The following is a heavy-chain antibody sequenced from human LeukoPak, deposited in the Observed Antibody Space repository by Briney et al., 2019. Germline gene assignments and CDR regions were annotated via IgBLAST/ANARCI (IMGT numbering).Heavy chain of an antibody. Sequence: KPGGSLRLSXAASGFTFSSYSMNWVSQAPGKGLEWVSSISSSSSYIYYADSVKGRFTISRDNAKNSLYLQINSLRAEDTAVYYCASYLKYSYGYDYWGQGTLVTVSS. D-gene: IGHD5-18*01. CDR1: GFTFSSYS. CDR2: ISSSSSYI. J-gene: IGHJ4*02. V-gene: IGHV3-21*01. CDR3: ASYLKYSYGYDY.